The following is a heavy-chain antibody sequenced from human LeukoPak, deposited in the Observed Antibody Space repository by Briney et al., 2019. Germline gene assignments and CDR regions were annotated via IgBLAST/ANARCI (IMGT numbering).Heavy chain of an antibody. Sequence: PGGSLLLSCAASGFTFSSYAMSWVRQAPGKGLEWVSAISGSGGSTYYADSVKGRFTISRDNSKNTLYLQMNSLRAEDTAVYYCAKGQGTYDSSGYFEYYFDYWGQGTLVTVSS. D-gene: IGHD3-22*01. CDR3: AKGQGTYDSSGYFEYYFDY. CDR2: ISGSGGST. V-gene: IGHV3-23*01. CDR1: GFTFSSYA. J-gene: IGHJ4*02.